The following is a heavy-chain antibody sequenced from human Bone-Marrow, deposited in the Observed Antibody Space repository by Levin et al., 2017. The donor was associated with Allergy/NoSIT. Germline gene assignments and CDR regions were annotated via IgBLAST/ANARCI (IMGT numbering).Heavy chain of an antibody. J-gene: IGHJ6*02. CDR3: ARDQVGATTYYYYYGMDV. Sequence: PGGSLRLSCTVSGGSVSSGSYYWSWIRQPPGKGLEWIGYIYYSGSTNYNPSLKSRVTISVDTSKNQFSLKLSSVTAADTAVYYCARDQVGATTYYYYYGMDVWGQGTTVTVSS. CDR2: IYYSGST. CDR1: GGSVSSGSYY. V-gene: IGHV4-61*01. D-gene: IGHD1-26*01.